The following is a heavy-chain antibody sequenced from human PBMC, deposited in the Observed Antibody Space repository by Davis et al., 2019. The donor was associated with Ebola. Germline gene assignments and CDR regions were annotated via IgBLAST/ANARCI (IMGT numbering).Heavy chain of an antibody. CDR3: ARSPHPYGSSWFFDH. Sequence: MPSETLSLTCTVSGGSISSRSYYWGWIRQPPGKGLEWIGYIYYSGSTSYNPSLKSRVTISIDTSKNQFSLKLSSVTAADTAVYYCARSPHPYGSSWFFDHWGQGTLVTVSS. J-gene: IGHJ4*02. V-gene: IGHV4-61*01. CDR1: GGSISSRSYY. D-gene: IGHD6-13*01. CDR2: IYYSGST.